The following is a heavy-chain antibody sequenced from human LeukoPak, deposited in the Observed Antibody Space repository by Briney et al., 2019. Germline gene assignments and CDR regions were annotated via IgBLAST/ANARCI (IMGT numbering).Heavy chain of an antibody. CDR1: GFNLNFRTYN. Sequence: GGSLRLSCAASGFNLNFRTYNMIWVRQAPGKGLEWLSYIGEGGGTTHHAVSLRGRFTVSRDDAKNSLSLQMNSLRVEDTAVYFCARVRLATDGICFDYWGQGTLVTVSS. J-gene: IGHJ4*02. V-gene: IGHV3-48*01. CDR3: ARVRLATDGICFDY. CDR2: IGEGGGTT. D-gene: IGHD3-9*01.